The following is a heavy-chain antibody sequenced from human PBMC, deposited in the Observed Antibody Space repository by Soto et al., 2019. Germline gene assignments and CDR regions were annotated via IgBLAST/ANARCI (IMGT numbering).Heavy chain of an antibody. V-gene: IGHV4-30-4*02. CDR3: ARGKDFYYYYYGMDV. Sequence: SDTLSVTWTVSGGSISRGDYYWSWIRQPPGKGLEWIGYIYYSGSTYYNPSLKSRVTISVDTSKNQFSLKLSSVTAADTAVYYCARGKDFYYYYYGMDVWGQGTTVTVSS. J-gene: IGHJ6*02. CDR2: IYYSGST. CDR1: GGSISRGDYY.